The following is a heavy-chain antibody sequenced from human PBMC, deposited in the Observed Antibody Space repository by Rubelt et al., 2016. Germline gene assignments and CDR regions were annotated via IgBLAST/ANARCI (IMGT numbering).Heavy chain of an antibody. J-gene: IGHJ6*02. CDR1: GGSISSSSYY. D-gene: IGHD1-20*01. CDR2: IYYTGST. Sequence: QVQLQESGPGLVKPSGTLSLTCAVSGGSISSSSYYWGWIRQPPGKGLEWIGSIYYTGSTYYNPSLESRVTISVDTSKNQFSLKLSSVTAADTAVDYCARDIGVTGIHSYYYGMDVWGQGTTVTVSS. CDR3: ARDIGVTGIHSYYYGMDV. V-gene: IGHV4-39*07.